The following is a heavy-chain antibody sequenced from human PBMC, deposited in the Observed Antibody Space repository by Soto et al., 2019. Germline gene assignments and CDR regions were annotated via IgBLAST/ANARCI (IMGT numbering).Heavy chain of an antibody. J-gene: IGHJ4*02. V-gene: IGHV3-23*01. CDR3: AKGHHYYDSSGPYYFDY. Sequence: PGGSLRLSCAASGFTFSSYAMSWVRQAPGKGLEWVSAISGSGGSTYYADSVKGRFTISRDNSKNTLYLQMNSLRAEDTAVYYCAKGHHYYDSSGPYYFDYWGQGTLVTVSS. CDR2: ISGSGGST. CDR1: GFTFSSYA. D-gene: IGHD3-22*01.